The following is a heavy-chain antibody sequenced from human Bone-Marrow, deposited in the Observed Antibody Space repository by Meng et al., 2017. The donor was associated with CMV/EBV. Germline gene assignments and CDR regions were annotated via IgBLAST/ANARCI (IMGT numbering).Heavy chain of an antibody. D-gene: IGHD6-13*01. CDR1: GGSISSYY. V-gene: IGHV4-59*01. J-gene: IGHJ5*02. Sequence: SETLSLTCTVSGGSISSYYWSWIRQPPGKGLEWIGYIYYSGSTNYNPSLKSRVTISVDTSKNQFPLKLSSVTAADTAVYYCAREGIAAAAFFDPWDQGTLVTASS. CDR2: IYYSGST. CDR3: AREGIAAAAFFDP.